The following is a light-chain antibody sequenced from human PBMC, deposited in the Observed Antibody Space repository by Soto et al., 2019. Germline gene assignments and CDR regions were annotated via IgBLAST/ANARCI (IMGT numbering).Light chain of an antibody. J-gene: IGKJ1*01. CDR3: QEYNGRSS. V-gene: IGKV3-15*01. CDR2: RTS. Sequence: RVTTQSPATLSVSPGERATLSCRASQNVAGDLAWYQQKPGQAPRLLIYRTSTRATGIPARFSGSGSGTEFTLTISSLQSEDFAVYYCQEYNGRSSFGQGNKGEIK. CDR1: QNVAGD.